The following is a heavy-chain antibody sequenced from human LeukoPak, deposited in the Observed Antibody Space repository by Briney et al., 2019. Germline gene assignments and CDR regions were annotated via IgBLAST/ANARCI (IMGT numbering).Heavy chain of an antibody. J-gene: IGHJ4*02. Sequence: ASVKVSCKASGGTFSSYAISWVRQAPGQGLEWMGGIIPIFGTANYAQKFQGRVTTTTDESTSTAYMELSSLRSEDTAVYYCAGTIFGVVIFDYWGQGTLVTVSS. CDR3: AGTIFGVVIFDY. D-gene: IGHD3-3*01. CDR1: GGTFSSYA. V-gene: IGHV1-69*05. CDR2: IIPIFGTA.